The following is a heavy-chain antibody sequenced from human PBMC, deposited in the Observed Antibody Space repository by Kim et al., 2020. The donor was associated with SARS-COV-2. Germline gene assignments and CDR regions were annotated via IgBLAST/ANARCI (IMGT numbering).Heavy chain of an antibody. Sequence: GGSLRLSCAASGFTFSSYGMHWVRQAPGKGLEWVAVIWYDGSNKYYADSVKGRFTISRDNSKNTLYLQMNSLRAEDTAVYYCAKEGGLPTVTTNPLESWGQGTLVTVSS. J-gene: IGHJ4*02. CDR1: GFTFSSYG. CDR2: IWYDGSNK. D-gene: IGHD4-17*01. CDR3: AKEGGLPTVTTNPLES. V-gene: IGHV3-33*06.